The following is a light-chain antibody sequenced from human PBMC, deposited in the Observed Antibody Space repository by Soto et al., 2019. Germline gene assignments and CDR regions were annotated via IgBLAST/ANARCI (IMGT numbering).Light chain of an antibody. V-gene: IGKV3-20*01. J-gene: IGKJ1*01. CDR1: QIVTSDY. Sequence: DIVLTQSPVTLSVSPGERVTLSCRASQIVTSDYLAWYHQEPGQAPRLLIYGASNRATGIPDRFSGSGSGTDFTLSISRLEPGDFGMYFCHQYGSSPRTFGQGTKVDIK. CDR3: HQYGSSPRT. CDR2: GAS.